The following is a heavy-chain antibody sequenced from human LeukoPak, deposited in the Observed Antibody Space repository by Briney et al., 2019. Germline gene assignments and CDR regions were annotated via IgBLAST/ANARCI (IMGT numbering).Heavy chain of an antibody. CDR3: ARHLRRAARPLYYFDY. V-gene: IGHV1-2*02. CDR2: INPNSGGT. J-gene: IGHJ4*02. CDR1: GYTFTGYY. Sequence: GASVKVSCKASGYTFTGYYMHWVRQAPGQGLEWMGWINPNSGGTNYAQKSQGRVTMTGDTSISTAYMELSRLRSDDTAVYYCARHLRRAARPLYYFDYWGQGTLVTVSS. D-gene: IGHD6-6*01.